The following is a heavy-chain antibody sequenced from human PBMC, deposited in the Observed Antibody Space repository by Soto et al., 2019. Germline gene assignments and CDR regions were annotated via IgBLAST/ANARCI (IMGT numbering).Heavy chain of an antibody. D-gene: IGHD2-2*02. Sequence: QVQLQESGPGLVKPSETLSLTCTVSGGSISSSSYYWGWIRQSPGKGLAWIGSIYYSGSTYYNPSLNSRVTISVDTSKDQFSLKLTSVTAADTAVYYCARRVLVPAAIGGLDVWGQGTTVTVSS. J-gene: IGHJ6*02. CDR2: IYYSGST. CDR3: ARRVLVPAAIGGLDV. V-gene: IGHV4-39*01. CDR1: GGSISSSSYY.